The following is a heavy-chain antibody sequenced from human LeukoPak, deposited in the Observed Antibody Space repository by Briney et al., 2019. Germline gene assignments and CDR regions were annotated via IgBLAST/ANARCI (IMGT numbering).Heavy chain of an antibody. CDR3: ARDLTYYGSGWGVSFDY. CDR1: RYTFTDYY. Sequence: TPVKPSCKPARYTFTDYYINWLRQAPGHGRKGLGWINTNSGGTNFAPTFQGRVTLTRDTSISTAYMELSRLRSDDTAVYYCARDLTYYGSGWGVSFDYWGQGTLVTVSS. J-gene: IGHJ4*02. D-gene: IGHD3-10*01. CDR2: INTNSGGT. V-gene: IGHV1-2*02.